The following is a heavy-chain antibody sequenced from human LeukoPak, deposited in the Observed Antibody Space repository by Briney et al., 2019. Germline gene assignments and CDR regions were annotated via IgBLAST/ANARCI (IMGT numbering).Heavy chain of an antibody. CDR1: GGSFSGYY. CDR3: ARRSSGWYGGGFGY. J-gene: IGHJ4*02. Sequence: SETLSLTCAVYGGSFSGYYWSWIRQPPGKGLEWIGEINHSGSTNYNPSLKSRVTISVDTSKNQFSLKRSSVTAADTAVYYCARRSSGWYGGGFGYWGQGTLVTVSS. D-gene: IGHD6-19*01. CDR2: INHSGST. V-gene: IGHV4-34*01.